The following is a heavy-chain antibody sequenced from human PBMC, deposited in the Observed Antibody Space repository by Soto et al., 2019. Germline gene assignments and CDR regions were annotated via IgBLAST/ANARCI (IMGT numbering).Heavy chain of an antibody. J-gene: IGHJ4*02. CDR3: ARGQEVGAHFFDS. Sequence: GSLRLSCDASGXTFSGFEMDWVRQPTGKGLEWVSTIGTAGDTYYAVSVKGRFTISRDNAKNSLSLQINSLRAGYTAVYFCARGQEVGAHFFDSWGQGTQGTVSS. CDR1: GXTFSGFE. CDR2: IGTAGDT. D-gene: IGHD2-15*01. V-gene: IGHV3-13*01.